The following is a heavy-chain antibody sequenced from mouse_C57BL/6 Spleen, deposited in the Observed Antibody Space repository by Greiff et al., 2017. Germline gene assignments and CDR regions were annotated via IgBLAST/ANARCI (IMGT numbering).Heavy chain of an antibody. V-gene: IGHV1-69*01. D-gene: IGHD1-1*01. CDR2: IDPSDSYT. Sequence: VQLQQPGAELVKPGASVKLSCKASGYTFTSYWMHWVKQRPGQGLEWIGEIDPSDSYTNYNQKFKGKSTLTVDKSSSTAYMQLSSLTSEDSAVYYCARSGGSSYGATYWYFDVWGTGTTVTVSS. J-gene: IGHJ1*03. CDR1: GYTFTSYW. CDR3: ARSGGSSYGATYWYFDV.